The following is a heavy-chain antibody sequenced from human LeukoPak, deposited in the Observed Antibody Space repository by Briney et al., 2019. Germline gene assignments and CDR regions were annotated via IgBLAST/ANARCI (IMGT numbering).Heavy chain of an antibody. Sequence: GASVKVSCTASGYTFTGYYMHWVRQAPGQGLEWMGIINPSGGSTSYAQKFQGRVTMTRDTSTSTVYMELSSLRSEDTAVYYCARGGFVVRGVISANWFDPWGQGTLVTVSS. CDR1: GYTFTGYY. D-gene: IGHD3-10*01. CDR2: INPSGGST. V-gene: IGHV1-46*01. CDR3: ARGGFVVRGVISANWFDP. J-gene: IGHJ5*02.